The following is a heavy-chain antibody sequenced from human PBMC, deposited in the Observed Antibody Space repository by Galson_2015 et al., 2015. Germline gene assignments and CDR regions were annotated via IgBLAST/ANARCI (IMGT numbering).Heavy chain of an antibody. J-gene: IGHJ4*02. D-gene: IGHD2-2*01. CDR3: ARGSCSSTSCYSRVTFIDY. CDR2: ISGSGGST. CDR1: GFTFSSYA. V-gene: IGHV3-23*01. Sequence: LRLSCAASGFTFSSYAMSWVRQAPGKGLEWVSAISGSGGSTYYADSVKGRFTISRDNSKNTLYLQMNSLRAADTAVYYCARGSCSSTSCYSRVTFIDYWGQGTLVTVSS.